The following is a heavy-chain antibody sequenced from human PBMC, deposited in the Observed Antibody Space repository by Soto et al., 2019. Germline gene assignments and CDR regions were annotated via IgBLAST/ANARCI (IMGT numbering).Heavy chain of an antibody. V-gene: IGHV4-31*03. J-gene: IGHJ6*02. CDR3: ARDADYGGSRGGMDV. CDR2: IYYSGST. D-gene: IGHD4-17*01. Sequence: QVRLEESGPGLVKPSETLSLICSVSGGSVNNANYFWNWIRHHPENGLEWIGYIYYSGSTRYNPSLKTRANMSIDTNKDQFYLRLNSVTVADTAVYFCARDADYGGSRGGMDVWGRGTTVTVSS. CDR1: GGSVNNANYF.